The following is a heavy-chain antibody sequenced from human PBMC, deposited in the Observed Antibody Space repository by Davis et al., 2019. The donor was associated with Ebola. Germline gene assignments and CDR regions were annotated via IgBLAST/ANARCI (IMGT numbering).Heavy chain of an antibody. CDR1: GFTVSSNY. V-gene: IGHV3-23*01. Sequence: GESLKISCAASGFTVSSNYMSWVRQAPGKGLEWVATISSSGDNTYYADSVKGRFTISRDNSKNTLFLQMNSLRAEDTAVYHCAKGSIAVALFDCWGQGTLVTVSS. D-gene: IGHD6-19*01. CDR3: AKGSIAVALFDC. CDR2: ISSSGDNT. J-gene: IGHJ4*02.